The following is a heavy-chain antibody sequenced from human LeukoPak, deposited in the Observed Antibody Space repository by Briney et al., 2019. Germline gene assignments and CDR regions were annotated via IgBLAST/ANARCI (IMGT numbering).Heavy chain of an antibody. CDR2: IYHSGST. Sequence: SETLSLTCAVSGYSISSGYYWGWIRQPPGKGLEWIGSIYHSGSTYYNPSLKSRVTISVDTSKDQFSLKLSSVTAADTAVYYCARAPIVLMVYSSPNYFDYWGQGTLVTVSS. J-gene: IGHJ4*02. V-gene: IGHV4-38-2*01. D-gene: IGHD2-8*01. CDR1: GYSISSGYY. CDR3: ARAPIVLMVYSSPNYFDY.